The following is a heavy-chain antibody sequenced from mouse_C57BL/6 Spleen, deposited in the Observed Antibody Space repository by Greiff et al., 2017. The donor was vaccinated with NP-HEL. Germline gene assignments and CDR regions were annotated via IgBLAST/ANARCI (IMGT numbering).Heavy chain of an antibody. CDR1: GYSFTDYN. Sequence: HLVESGPELVKPGASVKISCKASGYSFTDYNMNWVKQSNGKSLEWIGVINPNYGTTSYNQKFKGKATLTVDQSSSTAYMQLNSLTSEDSAVYYCARGPLSLGYYAMDYWGQGTSVTVSS. D-gene: IGHD4-1*01. V-gene: IGHV1-39*01. J-gene: IGHJ4*01. CDR3: ARGPLSLGYYAMDY. CDR2: INPNYGTT.